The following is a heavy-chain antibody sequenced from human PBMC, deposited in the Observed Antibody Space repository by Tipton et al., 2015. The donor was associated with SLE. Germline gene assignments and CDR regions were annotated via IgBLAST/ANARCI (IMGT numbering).Heavy chain of an antibody. V-gene: IGHV4-34*01. Sequence: TLSLTCAVYGGVLSGYQWTWIRQSPGKGLEWIGDINDSGGTYYNPSLNNRLTISIGTSKKHFSLRLTSVTTADTAVYFCARVYTNAFDYWGQGALVTISS. CDR1: GGVLSGYQ. CDR3: ARVYTNAFDY. J-gene: IGHJ4*02. D-gene: IGHD2-2*02. CDR2: INDSGGT.